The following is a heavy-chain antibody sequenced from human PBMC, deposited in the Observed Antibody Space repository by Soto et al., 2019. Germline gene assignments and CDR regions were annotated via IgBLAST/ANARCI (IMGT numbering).Heavy chain of an antibody. D-gene: IGHD3-3*01. CDR3: AREGDYDFWSGYYAAGASSIGINWFDP. V-gene: IGHV1-3*01. CDR2: INAGNGNT. J-gene: IGHJ5*02. CDR1: GYTFTSYA. Sequence: ASVKVSCKASGYTFTSYAMHWVRQAPGQRLEWMGWINAGNGNTKYSQKFQGRVTITRDTSASTAYMELSSLRSEDTAVYYCAREGDYDFWSGYYAAGASSIGINWFDPWGQGTLVTVSS.